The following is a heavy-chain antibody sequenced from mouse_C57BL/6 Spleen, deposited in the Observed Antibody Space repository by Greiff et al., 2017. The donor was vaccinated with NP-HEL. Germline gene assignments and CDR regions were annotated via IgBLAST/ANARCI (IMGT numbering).Heavy chain of an antibody. CDR1: GFTFSDYY. V-gene: IGHV5-12*01. Sequence: EVHLVESGGGLVQPGGSLKLSCAASGFTFSDYYMYWVRQTPEKRLEWVAYISNGGGSTYYPDTVKGRFTISKDNAKNTLYLQMSRLKSEDTAMYDCARREAMDYWGQGTSVTVSS. CDR3: ARREAMDY. CDR2: ISNGGGST. J-gene: IGHJ4*01.